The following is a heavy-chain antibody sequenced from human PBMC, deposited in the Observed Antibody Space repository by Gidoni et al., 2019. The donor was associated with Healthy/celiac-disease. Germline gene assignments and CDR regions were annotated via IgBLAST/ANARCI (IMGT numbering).Heavy chain of an antibody. D-gene: IGHD3-22*01. CDR2: INHSGST. V-gene: IGHV4-34*01. Sequence: QVQLQQWGAGLLKPSETLSLTCAVYGGSLSGYYWSWIRQPPGKGLEWIGEINHSGSTNYNPSLKSRVTISVDTSKNQFSLKLSSVTAADTAVYYCARRKITMIVARGGSGAFDIWGQGTMVTVSS. J-gene: IGHJ3*02. CDR3: ARRKITMIVARGGSGAFDI. CDR1: GGSLSGYY.